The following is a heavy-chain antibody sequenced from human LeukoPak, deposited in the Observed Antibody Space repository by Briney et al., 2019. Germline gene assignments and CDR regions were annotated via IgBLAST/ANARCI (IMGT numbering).Heavy chain of an antibody. J-gene: IGHJ3*02. V-gene: IGHV3-23*01. Sequence: GGSLRLSCAASGFTFSSYAMSWVRQAPGKGLEWVSAISGSGGSTYYADSVKGRFTISRDNSKNSLYLQMNSLRAEDTALYYCAKSIFTMKDAFDIWGQGTMVTVSS. D-gene: IGHD3-22*01. CDR2: ISGSGGST. CDR3: AKSIFTMKDAFDI. CDR1: GFTFSSYA.